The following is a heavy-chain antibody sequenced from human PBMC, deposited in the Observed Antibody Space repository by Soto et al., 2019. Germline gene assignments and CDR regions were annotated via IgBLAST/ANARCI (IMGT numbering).Heavy chain of an antibody. V-gene: IGHV3-64*04. J-gene: IGHJ4*02. CDR2: ISSNGGNT. D-gene: IGHD4-4*01. Sequence: PELDLRLYCSVSGFTFSSYGIHWVRQAPGKGLKYVSAISSNGGNTYYADSVKGRFTISRDNSKNTLYQQMNSLRAEDTAVYYGAKRTVTTHFDDWGQGTLIIVSA. CDR1: GFTFSSYG. CDR3: AKRTVTTHFDD.